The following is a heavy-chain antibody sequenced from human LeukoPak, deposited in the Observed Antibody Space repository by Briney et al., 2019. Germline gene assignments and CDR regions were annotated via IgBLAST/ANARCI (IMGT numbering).Heavy chain of an antibody. V-gene: IGHV3-21*01. J-gene: IGHJ4*02. Sequence: GGSLRLSCAASGFTFSSYAMSWVRQAPGKGLEWVSSISSSSSYIYYADSVKGRFTISRDNAKNSLYLQMNSLRAEDTAVYYCARDLRSGSTTGARVDYWGQGTLVTVSS. CDR1: GFTFSSYA. D-gene: IGHD1-26*01. CDR3: ARDLRSGSTTGARVDY. CDR2: ISSSSSYI.